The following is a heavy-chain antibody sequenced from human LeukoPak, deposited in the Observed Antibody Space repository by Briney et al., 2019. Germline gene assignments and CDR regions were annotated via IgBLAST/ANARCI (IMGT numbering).Heavy chain of an antibody. J-gene: IGHJ5*02. CDR2: INPNSGGT. CDR1: GYTFTGYY. D-gene: IGHD6-13*01. V-gene: IGHV1-2*02. Sequence: ASVKVSCKASGYTFTGYYMHWVRQAPGQGLEWMGWINPNSGGTNYAQKFQGRVTMTRDTSISTAYMELSRLRSDDTAVYYCARAQVFGDSSSWYEISSCWFDPWVQGTLVTVSS. CDR3: ARAQVFGDSSSWYEISSCWFDP.